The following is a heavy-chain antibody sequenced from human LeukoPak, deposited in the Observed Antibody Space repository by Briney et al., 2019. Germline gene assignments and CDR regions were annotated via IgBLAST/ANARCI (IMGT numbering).Heavy chain of an antibody. CDR1: GYTFTSYY. D-gene: IGHD3-9*01. Sequence: ASVKVSCKASGYTFTSYYMHWVRQAPGQGIEWMGIINPSGGSTGYAQKFQGRVTMTRDTSTSTVYMELSSLRSEDTAVYYCARDPNYDILTGYSQTWGQGTLLTVSS. CDR3: ARDPNYDILTGYSQT. V-gene: IGHV1-46*01. CDR2: INPSGGST. J-gene: IGHJ5*02.